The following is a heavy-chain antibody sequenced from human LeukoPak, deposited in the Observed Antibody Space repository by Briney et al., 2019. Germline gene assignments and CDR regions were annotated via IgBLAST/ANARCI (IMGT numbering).Heavy chain of an antibody. V-gene: IGHV1-69*04. CDR1: GGTFSSYA. J-gene: IGHJ4*02. Sequence: SVKVSCKASGGTFSSYAISWVRQAPGQGLEWMGRIIPILGMANYAQKFQGRVTITADKSTSTAYMELSSLRSEDTAVYYCARDGYYDSSGYYGYWGQGTLVTVSS. D-gene: IGHD3-22*01. CDR3: ARDGYYDSSGYYGY. CDR2: IIPILGMA.